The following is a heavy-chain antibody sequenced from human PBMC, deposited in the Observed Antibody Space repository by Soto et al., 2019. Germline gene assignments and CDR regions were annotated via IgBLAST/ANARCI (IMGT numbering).Heavy chain of an antibody. V-gene: IGHV3-48*03. CDR3: ARDPPEQDYYGSGPALWYFDY. J-gene: IGHJ4*02. CDR2: ISSSGSTI. D-gene: IGHD3-10*01. CDR1: GFTFSSYE. Sequence: PGGSLRLSCAASGFTFSSYEMNWVRQAPGKGLEWVSYISSSGSTIYYADSVKGRFTISRDNAKNSLYLQMNSLRAEDTAVHYCARDPPEQDYYGSGPALWYFDYWGQGTLVTVSS.